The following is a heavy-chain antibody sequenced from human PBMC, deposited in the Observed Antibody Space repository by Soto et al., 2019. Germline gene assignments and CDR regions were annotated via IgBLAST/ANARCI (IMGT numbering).Heavy chain of an antibody. V-gene: IGHV3-21*01. CDR2: ISSSSSYI. J-gene: IGHJ3*02. Sequence: GGSLRLSCAASGFTFSSYSMNWVRQAPGKGLEWVSSISSSSSYIYYADSVKGRFTISGDNAKNSLYLQMNSLRAEDTAAYYCARDPPSKRELDAFDIWGQGTMVTVSS. CDR3: ARDPPSKRELDAFDI. D-gene: IGHD1-26*01. CDR1: GFTFSSYS.